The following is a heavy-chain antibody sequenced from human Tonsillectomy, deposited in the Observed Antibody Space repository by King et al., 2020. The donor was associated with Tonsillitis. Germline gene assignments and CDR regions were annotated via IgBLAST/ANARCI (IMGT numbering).Heavy chain of an antibody. D-gene: IGHD1/OR15-1a*01. CDR3: ARNNGPNYYYGMDV. J-gene: IGHJ6*02. CDR1: GYTFSDYY. V-gene: IGHV1-2*02. CDR2: INPNSGGT. Sequence: VQLVESGAEVKKPGASVKVSCTGSGYTFSDYYMHWVRQAPGQGLEWMGWINPNSGGTNYAQRFQGRVTMTRDTSISTAYMELSRLRSDDTAVYYCARNNGPNYYYGMDVWGQGTTVTVSS.